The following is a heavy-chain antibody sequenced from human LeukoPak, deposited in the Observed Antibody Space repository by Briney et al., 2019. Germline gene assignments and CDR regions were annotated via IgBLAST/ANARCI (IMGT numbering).Heavy chain of an antibody. CDR1: GFTVSSNY. D-gene: IGHD3-22*01. Sequence: GGSLRLSCAASGFTVSSNYMSWVRQALGKGLEWVSVIYSGGSTYYADSVKGRFTISRDNSKNTLYLQMNSLRAADTAVYYCAKDPTHYRVWDDYDSTVLSYWGQGTLVTVSS. CDR2: IYSGGST. V-gene: IGHV3-66*01. CDR3: AKDPTHYRVWDDYDSTVLSY. J-gene: IGHJ4*02.